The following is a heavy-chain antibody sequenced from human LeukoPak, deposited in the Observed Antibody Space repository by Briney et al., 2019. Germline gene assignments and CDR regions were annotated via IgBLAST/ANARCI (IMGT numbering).Heavy chain of an antibody. J-gene: IGHJ3*02. CDR1: GGSFSGYY. V-gene: IGHV4-34*01. Sequence: SETLSLTCAVYGGSFSGYYWSWIRQPPGKGLEWIGEINHSGSTNYNPSLKSRVTISVDTPKNQFSLKLSSVTAADTAVYYCARDSGLYYYDSSGQDAFDIWGQGTMVTVSS. CDR2: INHSGST. CDR3: ARDSGLYYYDSSGQDAFDI. D-gene: IGHD3-22*01.